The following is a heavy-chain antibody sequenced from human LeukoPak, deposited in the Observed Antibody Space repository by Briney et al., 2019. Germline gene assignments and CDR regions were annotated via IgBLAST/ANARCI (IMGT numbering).Heavy chain of an antibody. V-gene: IGHV3-23*01. Sequence: PGGTLRLSCAASGFTFSSYGMSWVRQAPGKGLEWVSAVSGSGGSTYYADSVKGRFTISRANSKNTLYLQMNSLRAEDTAVYYCAKDSATETFDYWGQGTLVTVSS. CDR2: VSGSGGST. CDR3: AKDSATETFDY. J-gene: IGHJ4*02. D-gene: IGHD6-25*01. CDR1: GFTFSSYG.